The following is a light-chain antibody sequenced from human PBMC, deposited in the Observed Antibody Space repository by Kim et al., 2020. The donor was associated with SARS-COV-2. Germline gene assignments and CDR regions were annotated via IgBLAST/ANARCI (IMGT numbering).Light chain of an antibody. CDR2: GAS. Sequence: SPGEGATLSCRASGSVNSTCVAWYQQKPGQAPRLLVYGASTRATGIPDRFSGSGSGTDFTLTISRLQPEDFAVYYCQHYGNSMWTFGQGTKVDIK. CDR1: GSVNSTC. J-gene: IGKJ1*01. V-gene: IGKV3-20*01. CDR3: QHYGNSMWT.